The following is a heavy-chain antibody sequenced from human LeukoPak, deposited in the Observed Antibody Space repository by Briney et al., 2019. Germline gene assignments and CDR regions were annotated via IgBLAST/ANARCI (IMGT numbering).Heavy chain of an antibody. Sequence: GGSLRLSCTTSGFTFSDYAMSWVRQAPGKGLEWVSSISSSSSYIYYADSVKGRFTISRDNAKNSLYLQMNSLRAEDTAVYYCARDHGFSYYMDVWGKGTTVTVSS. CDR1: GFTFSDYA. V-gene: IGHV3-21*01. J-gene: IGHJ6*03. CDR2: ISSSSSYI. CDR3: ARDHGFSYYMDV.